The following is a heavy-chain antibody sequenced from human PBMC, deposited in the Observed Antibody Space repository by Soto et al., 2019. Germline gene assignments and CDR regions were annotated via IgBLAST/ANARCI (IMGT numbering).Heavy chain of an antibody. CDR2: IWYDGSNK. V-gene: IGHV3-33*01. CDR1: GFTFSSYG. D-gene: IGHD5-12*01. Sequence: QVQLVESGGGVVQPGRSLRLSCTASGFTFSSYGMHWVRQAPGKGLEWVAGIWYDGSNKYYADSVKGRFTISRDNSKNTLYLQMNSLRAEDTAVYYCARDLPYEAFDIWGQGTMVTVSS. CDR3: ARDLPYEAFDI. J-gene: IGHJ3*02.